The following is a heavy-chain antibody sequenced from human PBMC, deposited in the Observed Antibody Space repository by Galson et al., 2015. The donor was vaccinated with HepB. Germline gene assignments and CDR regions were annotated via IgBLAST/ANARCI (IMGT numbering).Heavy chain of an antibody. Sequence: QSGAEVKKPGESLTISCKGSGYSFTSYWIGWVRQMPGKGLEWMGIIYPGDSDTRYSPSFQGQVTISADKSISTAYLQWSSLKASDTAMYYCARLGNYDSSGYYGFDYWGQGTLVTVSS. CDR1: GYSFTSYW. CDR2: IYPGDSDT. D-gene: IGHD3-22*01. CDR3: ARLGNYDSSGYYGFDY. V-gene: IGHV5-51*01. J-gene: IGHJ4*02.